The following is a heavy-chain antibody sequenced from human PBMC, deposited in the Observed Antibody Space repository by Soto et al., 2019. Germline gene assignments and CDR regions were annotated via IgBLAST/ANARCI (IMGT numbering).Heavy chain of an antibody. CDR1: GGPISSGGYY. CDR2: IYYSGST. Sequence: SETLSLTCTVSGGPISSGGYYWSWIRQHPGKGLEWIGYIYYSGSTYYNPSLKSRVTISVDTSKNQFSLKLSSVTAADTAVYYCARLIGSSARFDYWGQGTLVTVSS. V-gene: IGHV4-31*03. D-gene: IGHD6-6*01. J-gene: IGHJ4*02. CDR3: ARLIGSSARFDY.